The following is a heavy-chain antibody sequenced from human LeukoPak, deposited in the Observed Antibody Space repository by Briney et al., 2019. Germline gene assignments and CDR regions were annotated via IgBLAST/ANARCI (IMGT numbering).Heavy chain of an antibody. Sequence: SETLSLTCTVSGGFISSYYWSWIRQPAGKGLEWIRRIYTSGSTNYNPSLKSRVTMSVDTSKNQFSLKLSSVTAADTAVYYCARGLTGYPTYYYYYYGMDVWGQGTTVTVSS. CDR3: ARGLTGYPTYYYYYYGMDV. CDR2: IYTSGST. CDR1: GGFISSYY. V-gene: IGHV4-4*07. J-gene: IGHJ6*02. D-gene: IGHD3-9*01.